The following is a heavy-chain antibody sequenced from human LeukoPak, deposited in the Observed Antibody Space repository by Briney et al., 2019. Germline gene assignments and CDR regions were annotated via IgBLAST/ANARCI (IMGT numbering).Heavy chain of an antibody. CDR2: IYYSGST. CDR1: GGSISSYY. Sequence: PSETLSLTCTVSGGSISSYYWSWIRQPPGKGLEWIGYIYYSGSTNYNPSLQSRVTISVDTSKNQFSLKLSSVTAADTAVYYCARTSSGYYGSGSYYWNYYYYYMDVWGKGTTVTVSS. V-gene: IGHV4-59*01. CDR3: ARTSSGYYGSGSYYWNYYYYYMDV. D-gene: IGHD3-10*01. J-gene: IGHJ6*03.